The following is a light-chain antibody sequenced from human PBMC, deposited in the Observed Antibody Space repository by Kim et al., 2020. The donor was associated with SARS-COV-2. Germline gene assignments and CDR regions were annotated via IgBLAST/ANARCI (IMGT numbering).Light chain of an antibody. J-gene: IGLJ1*01. CDR3: SSYIRSSTNYV. CDR2: DVS. V-gene: IGLV2-14*03. Sequence: QSITISCTGTSSDVGGYNYVSWYQQHPGKAPQLMIYDVSNRPSGVSNRFSGSKSGNTASLTISGLQAEDEADYYCSSYIRSSTNYVFGTGTKVTVL. CDR1: SSDVGGYNY.